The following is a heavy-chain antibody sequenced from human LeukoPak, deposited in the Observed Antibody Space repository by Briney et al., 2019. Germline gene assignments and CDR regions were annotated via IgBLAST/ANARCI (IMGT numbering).Heavy chain of an antibody. CDR3: ARADVPTVLEDRLDI. V-gene: IGHV3-21*01. Sequence: MAGGSLRLSCAASGFTFSSYGMNWVRQAPGKGLEWVSSISSSSSYIYYADSVKGRFTISRDNAKNSLYLQMNSLRAGDTAVYYCARADVPTVLEDRLDIWGQGTMVTVSS. D-gene: IGHD4-17*01. CDR1: GFTFSSYG. CDR2: ISSSSSYI. J-gene: IGHJ3*02.